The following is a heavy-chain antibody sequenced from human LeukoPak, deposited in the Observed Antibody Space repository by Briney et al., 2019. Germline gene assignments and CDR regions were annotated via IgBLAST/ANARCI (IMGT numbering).Heavy chain of an antibody. J-gene: IGHJ3*02. CDR1: GFTFSSYG. Sequence: QPGRSLRLSCAASGFTFSSYGMHWVRQAPGKGLEWVAVIWYDGSNKYYADSVKGRFTISRDNSKNTLYLQMNSLRAEDTAVYYCARPNCGGDCYLPGDAFDIWGQGTMVTVSS. V-gene: IGHV3-33*01. D-gene: IGHD2-21*02. CDR3: ARPNCGGDCYLPGDAFDI. CDR2: IWYDGSNK.